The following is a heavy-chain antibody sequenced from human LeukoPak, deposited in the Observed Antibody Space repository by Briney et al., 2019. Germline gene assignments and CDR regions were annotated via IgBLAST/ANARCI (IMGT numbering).Heavy chain of an antibody. CDR3: ARGYGYGSPYFDY. D-gene: IGHD5-18*01. CDR2: IPYDGSNK. J-gene: IGHJ4*02. Sequence: PGGSLRLSCAVSGFTLSPYGMHLVRQAPGKGLEWVAFIPYDGSNKYYADSVKGRFTISRNNSSNTLYLQMNSLRAEDTAVYYCARGYGYGSPYFDYWGQGTLDSVSS. V-gene: IGHV3-30*02. CDR1: GFTLSPYG.